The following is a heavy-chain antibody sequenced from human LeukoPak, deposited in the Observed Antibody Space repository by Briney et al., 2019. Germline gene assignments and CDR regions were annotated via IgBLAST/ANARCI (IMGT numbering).Heavy chain of an antibody. CDR3: ARDPGAAVFDY. J-gene: IGHJ4*02. CDR2: INPNRGGT. Sequence: ASVKVSCKASGYTFTGYYMHWVRQAPGQGLEWMGWINPNRGGTNYVQKFKGRVTMTTDTSTTTAYLEVRTLTSDDTAVYYCARDPGAAVFDYWGQGTLVIVSS. D-gene: IGHD2-15*01. V-gene: IGHV1-2*02. CDR1: GYTFTGYY.